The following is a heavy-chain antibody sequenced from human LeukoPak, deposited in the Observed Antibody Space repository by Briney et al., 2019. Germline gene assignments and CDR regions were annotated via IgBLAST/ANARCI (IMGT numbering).Heavy chain of an antibody. CDR3: AKDLHAYCGGDCYSNH. D-gene: IGHD2-21*02. CDR2: ISGGST. V-gene: IGHV3-38-3*01. CDR1: GFTVSINE. J-gene: IGHJ5*02. Sequence: GGSLRLSCAASGFTVSINEMSWVRQAPGKGLEWVSSISGGSTYYADSRKGRFTISRDNSKNTLHLQMNSLRAEDTAVYYCAKDLHAYCGGDCYSNHWGQGTLVTVSS.